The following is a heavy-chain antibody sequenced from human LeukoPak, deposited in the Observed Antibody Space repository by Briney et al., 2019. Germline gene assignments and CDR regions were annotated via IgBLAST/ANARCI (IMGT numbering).Heavy chain of an antibody. CDR1: GFTFSSFG. D-gene: IGHD6-19*01. CDR2: IRYDGSNK. CDR3: AKDRLGPFDY. J-gene: IGHJ4*02. Sequence: GGTLRLSCAASGFTFSSFGMHWVRQAPGKGLEWVAFIRYDGSNKYYADSVKGRFTISRDNSKNTLYLQMNSLRAEDTAVYYCAKDRLGPFDYWGQGTLVTVSS. V-gene: IGHV3-30*02.